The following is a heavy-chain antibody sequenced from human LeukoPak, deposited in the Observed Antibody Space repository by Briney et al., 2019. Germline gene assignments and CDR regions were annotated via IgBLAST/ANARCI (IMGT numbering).Heavy chain of an antibody. V-gene: IGHV1-18*01. D-gene: IGHD1-26*01. CDR1: GYTFTSYG. CDR3: ARDGRAYSGSPDKPDY. Sequence: ASVKVSCKASGYTFTSYGIRWVRQAPGQGLEWMGWISAYNGNTNYAQKLQGRVTMTTDTSTSTAYMELRSLRSDDTAVYYCARDGRAYSGSPDKPDYWGQGTLVTVSS. CDR2: ISAYNGNT. J-gene: IGHJ4*02.